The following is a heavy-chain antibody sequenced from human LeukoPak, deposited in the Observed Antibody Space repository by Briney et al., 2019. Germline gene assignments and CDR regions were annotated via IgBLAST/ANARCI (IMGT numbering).Heavy chain of an antibody. Sequence: SETLSLSCTVTGASISISSYYWGWIRQPPGKGLEWIGSIYYSGSTYYNPSLKSPVTISVDTSKNQFSLKLSSVTAADTAVYYCAREVVPAANLYYFDYWGQGTLVTVSS. D-gene: IGHD2-2*01. V-gene: IGHV4-39*07. CDR3: AREVVPAANLYYFDY. CDR2: IYYSGST. J-gene: IGHJ4*02. CDR1: GASISISSYY.